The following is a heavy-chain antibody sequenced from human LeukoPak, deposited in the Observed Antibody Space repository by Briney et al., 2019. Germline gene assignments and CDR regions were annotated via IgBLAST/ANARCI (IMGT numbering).Heavy chain of an antibody. CDR1: GFTFSSYS. V-gene: IGHV3-48*01. CDR2: ISSSSSNL. D-gene: IGHD5-18*01. J-gene: IGHJ5*02. Sequence: QTGGPLSLSCAASGFTFSSYSMNWVRQAPGKGLEWGSYISSSSSNLYYAHSVKGGFTISRDNATNSLYLQMNSLRAEDTAVYYCARGDMGYSYGYNWFDPWGQGSLVTVSS. CDR3: ARGDMGYSYGYNWFDP.